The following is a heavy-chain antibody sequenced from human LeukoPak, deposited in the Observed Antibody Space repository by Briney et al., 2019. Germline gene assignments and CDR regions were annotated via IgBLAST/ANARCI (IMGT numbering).Heavy chain of an antibody. CDR3: AREYGDYVSRHYWYFDL. D-gene: IGHD4-17*01. J-gene: IGHJ2*01. CDR1: GGSISSYY. V-gene: IGHV4-59*01. CDR2: IYYSAST. Sequence: SETLSLTCTVSGGSISSYYWSWIRQPPGKGLEWIGYIYYSASTNYTPSLKSPVTISVDTSQNQFSLKLSSVTAADTAVYYCAREYGDYVSRHYWYFDLWGRGTLVTVSS.